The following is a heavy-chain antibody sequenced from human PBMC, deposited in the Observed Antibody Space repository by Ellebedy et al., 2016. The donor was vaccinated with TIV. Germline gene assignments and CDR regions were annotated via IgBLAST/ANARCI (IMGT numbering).Heavy chain of an antibody. CDR2: ISASSSNI. D-gene: IGHD6-13*01. CDR1: GFSFSRYA. Sequence: PGGSLRLSCAASGFSFSRYAMNWVRQAPGKGLEWVSYISASSSNIHYADSVKGRFTISRDNAKNSLDLQMNSRRDEDTAVYYCANDRSYGSNWYHYLDYWGQGILVTVSS. CDR3: ANDRSYGSNWYHYLDY. V-gene: IGHV3-48*02. J-gene: IGHJ4*02.